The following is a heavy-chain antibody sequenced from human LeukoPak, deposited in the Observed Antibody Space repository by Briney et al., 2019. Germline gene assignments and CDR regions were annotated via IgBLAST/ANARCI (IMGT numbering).Heavy chain of an antibody. J-gene: IGHJ6*02. CDR1: GGTFSSYA. D-gene: IGHD6-6*01. CDR2: INPNSGGT. CDR3: ARDLEEYSRGYYYYGMDV. V-gene: IGHV1-2*04. Sequence: ASVKVSCKASGGTFSSYAISWVRQAPGQGLEWMGWINPNSGGTNYAQKFQGWVTMTRDTSISTAYMELSRLRSDDTAVYYCARDLEEYSRGYYYYGMDVWGQGTTVTVSS.